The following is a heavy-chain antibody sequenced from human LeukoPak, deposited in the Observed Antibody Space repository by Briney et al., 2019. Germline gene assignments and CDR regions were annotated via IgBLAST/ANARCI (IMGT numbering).Heavy chain of an antibody. V-gene: IGHV3-48*03. CDR2: ISSSGNTI. D-gene: IGHD2-2*01. CDR1: GFTFSSYE. J-gene: IGHJ4*02. Sequence: PVGSLRLSCAASGFTFSSYEMNWVRQAPGKGLEWLSYISSSGNTIYYADSVKGRFTISRDNAKNSLYLQMNSLRAEDTAVYYCAREQDTNFDYWGQGTLVTVSS. CDR3: AREQDTNFDY.